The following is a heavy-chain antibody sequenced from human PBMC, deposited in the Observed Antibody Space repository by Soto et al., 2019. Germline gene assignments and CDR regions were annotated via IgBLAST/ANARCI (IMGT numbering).Heavy chain of an antibody. J-gene: IGHJ4*02. Sequence: EVQLVESGGGLVQPGGSLSLSCEASGFTFSTFWMHWVRQAPGKGLVWVSRINSDGSSTNYADSLKGRVTISSDNAKNMLYLQLSSLRAEATAVYYCARDFGYWGQGTLVTVSS. CDR1: GFTFSTFW. CDR3: ARDFGY. CDR2: INSDGSST. V-gene: IGHV3-74*01.